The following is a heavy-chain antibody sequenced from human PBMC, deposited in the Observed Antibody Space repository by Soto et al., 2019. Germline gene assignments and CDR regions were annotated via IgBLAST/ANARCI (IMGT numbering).Heavy chain of an antibody. Sequence: PGGSLRLSCTASGFTFSNYAMSWVRQAPGEGLEWVSSISESGVYTDYADSVKGRFTISRDNSKNTLYVQMTSLRAEDTAVYYCAKETSPNTYYTFDFWGQGTMVTVSS. V-gene: IGHV3-23*01. CDR1: GFTFSNYA. CDR2: ISESGVYT. CDR3: AKETSPNTYYTFDF. J-gene: IGHJ3*01. D-gene: IGHD1-26*01.